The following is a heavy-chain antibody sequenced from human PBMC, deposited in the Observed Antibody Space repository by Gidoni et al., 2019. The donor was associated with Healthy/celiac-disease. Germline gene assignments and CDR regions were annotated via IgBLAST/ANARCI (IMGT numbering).Heavy chain of an antibody. CDR2: ISYDGSNK. J-gene: IGHJ6*02. D-gene: IGHD6-19*01. V-gene: IGHV3-30*03. Sequence: QVQLVESGGGVVQPGRSLRLSCAASGFTFSSYGMHWVRQAPGKGLEWVAVISYDGSNKYYADSVKGRFTISRDNSKNTLYLQMNSLRAEDTAVYYCARDGDVSSGWLGPHYYGMDVWGQGTTVTVSS. CDR3: ARDGDVSSGWLGPHYYGMDV. CDR1: GFTFSSYG.